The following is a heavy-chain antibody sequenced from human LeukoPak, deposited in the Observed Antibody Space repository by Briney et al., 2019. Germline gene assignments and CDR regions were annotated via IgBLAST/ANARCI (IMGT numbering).Heavy chain of an antibody. CDR2: IRYGGSNK. J-gene: IGHJ4*02. Sequence: GGSLRLSCVASGFSFSSHGMHWVRQAPGKGLEWVAFIRYGGSNKYHADSVKGRFTISRDNSKNTLYLQMNSLRPEDTAVYYCAKNSPGISYYSFHYWGQGTLVTVSS. CDR3: AKNSPGISYYSFHY. D-gene: IGHD3-22*01. V-gene: IGHV3-30*02. CDR1: GFSFSSHG.